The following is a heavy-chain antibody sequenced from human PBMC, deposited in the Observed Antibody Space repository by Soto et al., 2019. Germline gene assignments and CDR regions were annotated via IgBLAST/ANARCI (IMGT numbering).Heavy chain of an antibody. Sequence: ASVKVSCTASGYTFTDHYIHWVRQAPGQGLEWMGIINPSGGSTSYPQKFQGRVTMTRDTSTSTVYMELSSLRSEDTAIYYCARAYSYGPFDYWGQGTLVTVSS. CDR2: INPSGGST. J-gene: IGHJ4*02. D-gene: IGHD5-18*01. CDR1: GYTFTDHY. V-gene: IGHV1-46*01. CDR3: ARAYSYGPFDY.